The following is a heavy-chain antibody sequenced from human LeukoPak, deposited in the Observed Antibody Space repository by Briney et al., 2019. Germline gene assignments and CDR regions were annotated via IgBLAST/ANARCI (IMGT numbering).Heavy chain of an antibody. CDR1: GFTFSSHG. V-gene: IGHV3-30*19. J-gene: IGHJ6*03. CDR3: ARDMYYHNSGGPITHYYYYMDV. CDR2: TSYDGSNK. Sequence: PGGSLRLSCAASGFTFSSHGIHWVRQGPGTGLEWVTVTSYDGSNKYYADSVKGRVTISRDNSKNTLYLQMNSLRGEDTAVYYCARDMYYHNSGGPITHYYYYMDVWGKGTTVTVSS. D-gene: IGHD3-22*01.